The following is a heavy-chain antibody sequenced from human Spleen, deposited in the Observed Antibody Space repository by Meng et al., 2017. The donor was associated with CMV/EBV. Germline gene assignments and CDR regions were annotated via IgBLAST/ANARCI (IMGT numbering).Heavy chain of an antibody. V-gene: IGHV1-2*02. J-gene: IGHJ3*02. CDR2: INPNSGGT. CDR1: GYAFTGYY. Sequence: ASVKVSCKSSGYAFTGYYMHWVRQAPGQGLEWMGWINPNSGGTKYVQKFQGRVTMTRDTSISTAYMELRRLRSDDTAVYYCARGKHRIYCSSINCPSDAFDIWGQGTMVTVSS. D-gene: IGHD2-2*01. CDR3: ARGKHRIYCSSINCPSDAFDI.